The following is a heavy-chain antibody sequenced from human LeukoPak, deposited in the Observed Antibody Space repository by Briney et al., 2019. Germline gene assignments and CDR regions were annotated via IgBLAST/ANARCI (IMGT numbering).Heavy chain of an antibody. CDR2: IYSGGSI. CDR3: AREKGVSSSSSIDY. V-gene: IGHV3-66*01. J-gene: IGHJ4*02. D-gene: IGHD6-6*01. CDR1: GITVSSNY. Sequence: GGSLRLSCAASGITVSSNYMSWVRQAPGKGLEWVSVIYSGGSIYHADSVKGRFTISRDNSKNTLYLQMNSLRAEDTAVYYCAREKGVSSSSSIDYWGQGTLVTVSS.